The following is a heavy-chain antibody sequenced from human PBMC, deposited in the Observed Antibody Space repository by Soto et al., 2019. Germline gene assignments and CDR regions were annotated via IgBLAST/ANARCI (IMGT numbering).Heavy chain of an antibody. D-gene: IGHD3-10*01. CDR2: ISAYNGNT. J-gene: IGHJ4*02. Sequence: QVQXVXXXXXXXXPXXXXXVSXKASGYTFXSYGISWVRQXXGQGLEWMGWISAYNGNTNYAQKLQGRVTMTTDTSTSTAYMELRSLRSDDTAVYYCARGSWFDDYWGQGTLVTVSS. V-gene: IGHV1-18*01. CDR3: ARGSWFDDY. CDR1: GYTFXSYG.